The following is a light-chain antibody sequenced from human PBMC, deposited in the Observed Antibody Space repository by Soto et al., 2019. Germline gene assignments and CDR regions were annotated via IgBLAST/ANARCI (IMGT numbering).Light chain of an antibody. J-gene: IGKJ2*01. CDR1: QSVLYSSNNKNY. CDR3: QQYDSFPYT. V-gene: IGKV4-1*01. Sequence: DIVLTQSPDSLAVSLGERATINCKSSQSVLYSSNNKNYLTWYQQRPGQPPKMLIYWASTRESGVPDRFSGSGSGTAFTLTISSLQAEEVAVYYCQQYDSFPYTFGQGTKLEIK. CDR2: WAS.